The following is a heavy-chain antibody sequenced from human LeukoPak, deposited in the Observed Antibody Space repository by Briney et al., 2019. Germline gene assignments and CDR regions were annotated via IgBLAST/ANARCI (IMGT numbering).Heavy chain of an antibody. CDR2: MNPNSGNT. V-gene: IGHV1-8*01. J-gene: IGHJ6*03. CDR3: ARVYSGSYYYYYYMDV. Sequence: ASVKVSCKASGYTFTSYDINWVRQATGQGLEWMGWMNPNSGNTGYAQKFQGRVTMTRNTSISTAYMELSSLRSEDTAVYYCARVYSGSYYYYYYMDVWAKGPRSPSP. CDR1: GYTFTSYD. D-gene: IGHD1-26*01.